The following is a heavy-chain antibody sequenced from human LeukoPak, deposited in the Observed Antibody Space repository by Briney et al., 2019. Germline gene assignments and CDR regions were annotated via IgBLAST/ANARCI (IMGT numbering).Heavy chain of an antibody. CDR1: GFTFSSYA. V-gene: IGHV3-30-3*01. CDR2: ISYDGSNK. CDR3: ARSTYYYDSSGDSFDY. Sequence: GGSLRLSCAASGFTFSSYAMHWVRQAPGKGLEWVAVISYDGSNKYYADSVKGRFTISRDNSKNTLYLQMNSLRAEDTAVYYCARSTYYYDSSGDSFDYWGQGTLVTV. D-gene: IGHD3-22*01. J-gene: IGHJ4*02.